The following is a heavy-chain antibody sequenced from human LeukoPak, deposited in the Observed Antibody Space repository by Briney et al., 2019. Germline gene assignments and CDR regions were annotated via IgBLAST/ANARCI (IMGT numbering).Heavy chain of an antibody. CDR3: AKEVIAAAHHDY. V-gene: IGHV3-30*02. D-gene: IGHD6-13*01. Sequence: GALRLSCAASGFTFSTYGMHWVRQAPGKGLEWVTFIRYDGSNKYYADSVKGRFTISRDNSKNTLYLQMNSLRAEDTAVYYCAKEVIAAAHHDYWGQGTLVTVSS. J-gene: IGHJ4*02. CDR2: IRYDGSNK. CDR1: GFTFSTYG.